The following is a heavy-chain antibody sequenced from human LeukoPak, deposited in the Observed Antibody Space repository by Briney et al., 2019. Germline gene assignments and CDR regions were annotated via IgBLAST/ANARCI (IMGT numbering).Heavy chain of an antibody. J-gene: IGHJ3*02. V-gene: IGHV3-30*02. CDR2: IRYDGSNK. CDR1: GFTFSSYG. CDR3: ARASFVFSDAFDI. Sequence: GGSLRLSCAASGFTFSSYGMHWVRQAPGKGLEWVAFIRYDGSNKYYADSVKGRFTISRDNAKNSLYLQMNSLRAEDTAVYYCARASFVFSDAFDIWGQGTMVTVSS. D-gene: IGHD6-6*01.